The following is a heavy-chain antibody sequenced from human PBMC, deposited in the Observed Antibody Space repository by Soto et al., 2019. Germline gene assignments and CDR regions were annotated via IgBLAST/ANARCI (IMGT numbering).Heavy chain of an antibody. CDR2: INHSGST. CDR3: ARGWGRISDY. D-gene: IGHD7-27*01. V-gene: IGHV4-34*01. Sequence: QVQLQQWGAGLLKPSETLSLTCAVYGGSFSGYYWSWIRQPPGKGLEWIGEINHSGSTNYNPSLKSRVTISVDTSKNQFSLKLSSVTAADTAVYYCARGWGRISDYWGQGDLVAVSS. CDR1: GGSFSGYY. J-gene: IGHJ4*02.